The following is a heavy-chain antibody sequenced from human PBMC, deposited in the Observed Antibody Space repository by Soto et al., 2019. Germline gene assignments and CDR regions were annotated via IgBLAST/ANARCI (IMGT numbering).Heavy chain of an antibody. V-gene: IGHV3-30*03. Sequence: PGGSLRLSCAASGFTLSSYGMHWVRQAPGKGLEWVAVISFHGSNEYYADSVKGRFTISRDNSKNTLYLQMNSLRAEDTGMYFCARLPRDCNKTSCYYADHWGQGTQVTVSS. D-gene: IGHD3-3*01. CDR2: ISFHGSNE. J-gene: IGHJ4*02. CDR1: GFTLSSYG. CDR3: ARLPRDCNKTSCYYADH.